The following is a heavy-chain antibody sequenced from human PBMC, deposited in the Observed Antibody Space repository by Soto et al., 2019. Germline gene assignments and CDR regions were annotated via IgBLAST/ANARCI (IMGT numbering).Heavy chain of an antibody. V-gene: IGHV3-23*01. D-gene: IGHD6-13*01. CDR1: GFTFSSYA. CDR3: AKEGRGIAAAGTTYYYYMDV. J-gene: IGHJ6*03. CDR2: ISGSGGST. Sequence: GGSLRLSCAASGFTFSSYAMSWVRQAPGKGLEWVSAISGSGGSTYYADSVKGRFPISRDNSKNTLYLQMNSLRAEDTAVYYCAKEGRGIAAAGTTYYYYMDVWGKGTTVTVSS.